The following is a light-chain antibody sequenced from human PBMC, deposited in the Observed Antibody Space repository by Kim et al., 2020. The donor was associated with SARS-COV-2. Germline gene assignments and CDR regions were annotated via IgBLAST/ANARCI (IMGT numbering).Light chain of an antibody. CDR1: RLGDNY. CDR3: QAWDSTTAHWV. Sequence: SYELTQPPSVSVSPGQTASITCSGNRLGDNYVCWYQQKPGQSPVFVMYQDNKRPSGIPERCSGSNSGNTATLTISETQAMDEADYYCQAWDSTTAHWVFGGGTQRTVL. J-gene: IGLJ3*02. CDR2: QDN. V-gene: IGLV3-1*01.